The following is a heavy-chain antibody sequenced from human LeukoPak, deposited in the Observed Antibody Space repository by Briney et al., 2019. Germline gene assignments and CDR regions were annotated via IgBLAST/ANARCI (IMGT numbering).Heavy chain of an antibody. V-gene: IGHV3-48*03. CDR2: IGGSGGPT. Sequence: GGSLRLSCAASGFTFSGYEMNWVRQAPGKGLEWHSYIGGSGGPTYYADSVKGRFTVSRDNAENSLYLQMNSLRDEDTAVYYCARDRVVVTAVHYSDYWGQGSLVTVSS. D-gene: IGHD2-21*02. J-gene: IGHJ4*02. CDR3: ARDRVVVTAVHYSDY. CDR1: GFTFSGYE.